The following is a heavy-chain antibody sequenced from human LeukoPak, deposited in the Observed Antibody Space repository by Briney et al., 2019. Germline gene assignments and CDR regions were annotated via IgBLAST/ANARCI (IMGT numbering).Heavy chain of an antibody. Sequence: GGSLRLSCAASAFTFSSCEMNWVRQAPGKGLEWVSNVSSSYQTIYYADPAMGRHTIFRDNAKNTLYLQKKTVRTDDTAVFYCARASCYDGCGQGLDGWVQGSTVTDCS. CDR2: VSSSYQTI. J-gene: IGHJ6*01. D-gene: IGHD2-2*01. CDR1: AFTFSSCE. V-gene: IGHV3-48*03. CDR3: ARASCYDGCGQGLDG.